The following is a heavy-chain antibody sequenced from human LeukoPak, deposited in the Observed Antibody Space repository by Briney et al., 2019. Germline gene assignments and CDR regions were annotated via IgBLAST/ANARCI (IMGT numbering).Heavy chain of an antibody. V-gene: IGHV4-34*01. CDR2: INHSGST. J-gene: IGHJ4*02. CDR3: ARGRPRNTGYSYGQRTDY. D-gene: IGHD5-18*01. Sequence: PSETLSLTCAVYGGSFSGYYWSWIRQPPGKGLEWIGEINHSGSTNYNPSLKSRVTISVDTSKNQFSLKLSSVTAADTAVYYCARGRPRNTGYSYGQRTDYWGQGTLVTVSS. CDR1: GGSFSGYY.